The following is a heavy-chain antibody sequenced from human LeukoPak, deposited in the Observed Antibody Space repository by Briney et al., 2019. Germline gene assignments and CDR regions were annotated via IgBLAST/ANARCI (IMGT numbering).Heavy chain of an antibody. CDR1: GGSISSSDYY. D-gene: IGHD4-11*01. CDR2: IYHSGST. CDR3: ATTRAHQFDY. Sequence: PSQTLSLTCTVSGGSISSSDYYWTWIRQHPGKGLEWLGFIYHSGSTYYNPSLKSRVTISVDTSKNRFSLKLNSVTAADTAVYYCATTRAHQFDYWGQGTLVTVSS. V-gene: IGHV4-31*03. J-gene: IGHJ4*02.